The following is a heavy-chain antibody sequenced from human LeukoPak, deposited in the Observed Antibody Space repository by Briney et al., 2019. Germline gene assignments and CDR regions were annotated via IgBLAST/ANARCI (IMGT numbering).Heavy chain of an antibody. Sequence: SVNVSCKASGGTFSSYAISWVRQAPGQGLEWMGGIIPIFGTANYAQKFQGRVTITADESTSTAYMELSSLRSEDTAVYYCARAMAYDRVEIGNWFDPWGQGTLVTVSS. CDR1: GGTFSSYA. CDR3: ARAMAYDRVEIGNWFDP. J-gene: IGHJ5*02. CDR2: IIPIFGTA. D-gene: IGHD1-14*01. V-gene: IGHV1-69*13.